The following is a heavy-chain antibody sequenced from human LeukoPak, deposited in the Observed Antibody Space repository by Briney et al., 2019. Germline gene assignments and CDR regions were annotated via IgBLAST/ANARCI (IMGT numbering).Heavy chain of an antibody. CDR2: IYTSGST. Sequence: SETLSLTCTVSGGSISSYYWSWIRQPAGKGLEWIGRIYTSGSTNYNSSLKSRVTMSVDTSKNQFSLKLSSVTAADTAVYYCATGGRYGEEDWFDPWGQGTLVTLSS. D-gene: IGHD4-17*01. V-gene: IGHV4-4*07. CDR3: ATGGRYGEEDWFDP. J-gene: IGHJ5*02. CDR1: GGSISSYY.